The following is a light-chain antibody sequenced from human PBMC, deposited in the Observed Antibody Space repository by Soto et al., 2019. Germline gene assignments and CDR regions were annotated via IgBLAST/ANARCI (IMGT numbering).Light chain of an antibody. CDR3: QQYGS. Sequence: EIVLTQSPGTLSLSPGERATLSCRASQSVSSSYLAWYQQKPGQAPRLLIYCASSMDTGIPDRLSGSGYGTDFTLTISRLEPEDFAVYSCQQYGSFGGGTKVEIK. CDR1: QSVSSSY. V-gene: IGKV3-20*01. CDR2: CAS. J-gene: IGKJ4*01.